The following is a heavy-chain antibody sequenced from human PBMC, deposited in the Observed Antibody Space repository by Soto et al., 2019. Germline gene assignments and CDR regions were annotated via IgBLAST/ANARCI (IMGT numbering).Heavy chain of an antibody. D-gene: IGHD3-22*01. J-gene: IGHJ4*02. CDR1: EFTFSNYG. V-gene: IGHV3-30*03. CDR2: ISYDGSSK. Sequence: GGSLRLSCAASEFTFSNYGMYWVRQAPGKGLEWVAFISYDGSSKFYADPMKGRHTFTRDTSASTVYMEVSSLRSEDTAVYYCARAAYYYESSGYYPGDYWGQGTLVTVSS. CDR3: ARAAYYYESSGYYPGDY.